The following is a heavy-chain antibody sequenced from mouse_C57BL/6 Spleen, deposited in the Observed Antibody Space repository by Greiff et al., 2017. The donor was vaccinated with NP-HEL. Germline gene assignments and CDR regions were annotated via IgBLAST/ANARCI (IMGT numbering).Heavy chain of an antibody. Sequence: VQLQQPGAELVMPGASVKLSCKASGYTFTSYWMHWVKQRPGQGLEWIGEIDPSDSYTNYNQKFKGKSTLTVDKSSSTAYMQLSSLTSEDSAVYYCARNHYGNHAFDYWGQGTTLTVSS. D-gene: IGHD2-1*01. CDR1: GYTFTSYW. V-gene: IGHV1-69*01. CDR3: ARNHYGNHAFDY. J-gene: IGHJ2*01. CDR2: IDPSDSYT.